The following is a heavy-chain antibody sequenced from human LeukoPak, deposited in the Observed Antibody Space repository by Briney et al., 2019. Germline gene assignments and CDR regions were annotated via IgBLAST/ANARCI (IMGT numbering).Heavy chain of an antibody. D-gene: IGHD3-3*01. J-gene: IGHJ4*02. CDR3: ARHPDFGVVDY. V-gene: IGHV1-18*01. CDR2: ISAYNGNT. CDR1: GYTFTSYG. Sequence: ASVKVSCKASGYTFTSYGISWVRQAPGQGLEWMGWISAYNGNTNYAQKLQGRVTMTTDTSTSTAYVELRSLRSDDTAVYYCARHPDFGVVDYWGQGTLVTVSS.